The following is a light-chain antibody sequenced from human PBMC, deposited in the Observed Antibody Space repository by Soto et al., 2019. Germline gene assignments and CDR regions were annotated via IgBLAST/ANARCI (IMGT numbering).Light chain of an antibody. CDR1: QDISNY. V-gene: IGKV1-33*01. Sequence: DIQMTQSPSSLSASVGDRVTITCQASQDISNYFNWYQQKPGKAHKLLIYDASNLETGVPSRFSGSGSGTDFTFTISSLQPEDIATYDCQQYDNLPLTFGGGTKVEIK. J-gene: IGKJ4*01. CDR3: QQYDNLPLT. CDR2: DAS.